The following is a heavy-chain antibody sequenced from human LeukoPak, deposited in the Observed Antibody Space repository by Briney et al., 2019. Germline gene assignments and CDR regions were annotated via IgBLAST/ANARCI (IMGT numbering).Heavy chain of an antibody. Sequence: PGGSLRLSCAASGFTVSSNYMSWVRQAPGKGLEWVSVIYSGGSTYYADSVKGRFTISRDNSKNTLYLQMNSLRAEDTAVHYCARGPLAGTFDYWGQGTLVTVSS. CDR1: GFTVSSNY. V-gene: IGHV3-53*01. D-gene: IGHD6-13*01. CDR2: IYSGGST. CDR3: ARGPLAGTFDY. J-gene: IGHJ4*02.